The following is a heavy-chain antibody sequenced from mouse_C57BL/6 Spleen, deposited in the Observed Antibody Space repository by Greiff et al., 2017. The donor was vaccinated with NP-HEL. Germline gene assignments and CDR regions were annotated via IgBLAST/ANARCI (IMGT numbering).Heavy chain of an antibody. CDR2: ISSGGDYI. CDR1: GFTFSSYA. J-gene: IGHJ4*01. Sequence: EVNVVESGEGLVKPGGSLKLSCAASGFTFSSYAMSWVRQTPEKRLEWVAYISSGGDYIYYADTVKGRFTISRDNARNTLYLQMSSLKSEDTAMYYCTRDRTGRGAMDYWGQGTSVTVSS. CDR3: TRDRTGRGAMDY. D-gene: IGHD4-1*01. V-gene: IGHV5-9-1*02.